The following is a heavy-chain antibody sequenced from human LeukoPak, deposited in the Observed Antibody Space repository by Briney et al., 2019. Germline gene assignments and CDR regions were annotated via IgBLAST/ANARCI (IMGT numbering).Heavy chain of an antibody. Sequence: GESLKISCKGSGYSFTNYWIGWVRQMPGKGLEWMGIICPGDSDTRYSPSFQGQVTISADKFLTSAYLQWSSLKASDTAMYYCARGYGAYGHYLDYWGQGTLVTVPS. D-gene: IGHD5-12*01. J-gene: IGHJ4*02. V-gene: IGHV5-51*01. CDR2: ICPGDSDT. CDR3: ARGYGAYGHYLDY. CDR1: GYSFTNYW.